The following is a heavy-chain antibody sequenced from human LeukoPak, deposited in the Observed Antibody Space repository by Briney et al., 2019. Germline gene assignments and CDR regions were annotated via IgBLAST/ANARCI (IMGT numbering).Heavy chain of an antibody. V-gene: IGHV3-64D*06. CDR2: ISDNGGST. J-gene: IGHJ4*02. CDR3: VKDIEYYYGSGSYLKAFDY. CDR1: GFTFTNYA. D-gene: IGHD3-10*01. Sequence: GGSLRLSCAASGFTFTNYAMSWVRQAPGKGLEYVSAISDNGGSTYYADSVKGRFTISRDNSKNTLYLQMSSLRAEDTAVYYCVKDIEYYYGSGSYLKAFDYWGQGTLVTVSS.